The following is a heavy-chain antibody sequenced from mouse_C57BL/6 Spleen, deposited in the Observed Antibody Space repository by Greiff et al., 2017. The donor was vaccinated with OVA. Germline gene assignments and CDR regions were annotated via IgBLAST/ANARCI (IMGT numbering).Heavy chain of an antibody. CDR1: GYSITSGYY. V-gene: IGHV3-6*01. J-gene: IGHJ1*03. CDR3: ARWTTVVVHWYFDV. CDR2: ISYDGSN. Sequence: ESGPGLVKPSQSLSLTCSVTGYSITSGYYWNWIRQFPGNKLEWMGYISYDGSNNYNPSLKNRISITRDTSKNQFFLKLNSVTTEDTATYYCARWTTVVVHWYFDVWGTGTTVTVSS. D-gene: IGHD1-1*01.